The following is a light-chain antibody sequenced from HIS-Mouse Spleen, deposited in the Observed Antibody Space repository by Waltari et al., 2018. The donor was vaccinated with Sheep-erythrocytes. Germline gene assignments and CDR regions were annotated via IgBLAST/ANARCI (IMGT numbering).Light chain of an antibody. CDR1: KLGDNV. CDR3: QAWDSSTAV. Sequence: SYELTQPPSVSVSPGQTASITCSGDKLGDNVAFWYQQKPGQSPVLVIYQDSKRPSGTPERFSGSNSGNTATLTISGTQAMDEADYYCQAWDSSTAVFGGGTKLTVL. CDR2: QDS. J-gene: IGLJ2*01. V-gene: IGLV3-1*01.